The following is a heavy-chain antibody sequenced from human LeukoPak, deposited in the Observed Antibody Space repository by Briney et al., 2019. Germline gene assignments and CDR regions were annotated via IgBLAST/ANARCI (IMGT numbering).Heavy chain of an antibody. V-gene: IGHV4-31*03. CDR1: GGSISSGDYY. CDR2: IYYSGST. D-gene: IGHD3-22*01. CDR3: ARSHETFSYDTSGYYTFDS. J-gene: IGHJ4*02. Sequence: SETLSLTCTVSGGSISSGDYYWSWIRQHPGKGLEWIGCIYYSGSTYYNPSLKSRVTISVDTSKNHFSLELSSVTAADTAMYYCARSHETFSYDTSGYYTFDSWGQGTLVTVSS.